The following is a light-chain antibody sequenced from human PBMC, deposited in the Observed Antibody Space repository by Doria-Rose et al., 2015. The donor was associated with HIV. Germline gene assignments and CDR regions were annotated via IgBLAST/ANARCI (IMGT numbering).Light chain of an antibody. CDR1: QSLLYTSKNY. CDR2: GAS. CDR3: QQYYDTPS. Sequence: EIVMTQSSESLGMSLGERATLNCKSNQSLLYTSKNYLAWYQQKPGQPPKLLIYGASTRQSGVPARFSGSGSATDITLTISSLEAEDVAVYYCQQYYDTPSFGPGTTVDIK. J-gene: IGKJ3*01. V-gene: IGKV4-1*01.